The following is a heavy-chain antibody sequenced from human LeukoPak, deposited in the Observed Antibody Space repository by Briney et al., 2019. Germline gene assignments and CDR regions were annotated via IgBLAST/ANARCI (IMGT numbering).Heavy chain of an antibody. D-gene: IGHD3-22*01. V-gene: IGHV4-34*01. CDR2: INHSGST. CDR1: GGSFSGYY. CDR3: ASRGDYYDSSGYFYFDY. Sequence: SETLSLTCAVYGGSFSGYYWSWIRQPPGKGLEWIEEINHSGSTNYNPSLKSRVTISVDTSKNQFSLKLSSVTAADTAVYYCASRGDYYDSSGYFYFDYWGQGTLVTVSS. J-gene: IGHJ4*02.